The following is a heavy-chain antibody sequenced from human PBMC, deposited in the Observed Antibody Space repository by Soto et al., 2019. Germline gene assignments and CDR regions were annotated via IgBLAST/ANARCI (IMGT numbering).Heavy chain of an antibody. D-gene: IGHD4-17*01. Sequence: PSETLSLTCTVSGGSISSDGYYWSWIRQHPGKGLEWIGYIYYTGSTYYNPSLKSRVTISVDTSKNQFSLDLSYVTAADTAVYYCARDDYGPVYGMDVWGQGTTVTVSS. J-gene: IGHJ6*02. CDR3: ARDDYGPVYGMDV. V-gene: IGHV4-31*03. CDR1: GGSISSDGYY. CDR2: IYYTGST.